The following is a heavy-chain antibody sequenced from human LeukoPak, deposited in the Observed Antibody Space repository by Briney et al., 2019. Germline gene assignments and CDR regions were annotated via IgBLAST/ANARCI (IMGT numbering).Heavy chain of an antibody. CDR2: IYYSRST. CDR1: RGSMSSYY. Sequence: PSETLSLTCTVPRGSMSSYYWSWIRQPPGKGLEWSWYIYYSRSTKYNPALKSRVTISVDTSKNQFSLKLSSVTAADTAVYYCARGARAGYNLEPFDYWGQGTLVTVSS. V-gene: IGHV4-59*08. CDR3: ARGARAGYNLEPFDY. D-gene: IGHD5-24*01. J-gene: IGHJ4*02.